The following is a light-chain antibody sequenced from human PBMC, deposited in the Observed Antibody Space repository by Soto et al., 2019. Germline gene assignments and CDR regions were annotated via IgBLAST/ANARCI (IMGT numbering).Light chain of an antibody. CDR1: QSVSSRN. J-gene: IGKJ1*01. Sequence: EIVLTQSPVTLSLSPGERATLSCRASQSVSSRNLAWCQHKPGQTPRLLIYGATSRATGIPDRFSGSGSGTDFTLTISRLEPEDFAMYYCQQYGSSPYWTFGQGTKVEIK. CDR2: GAT. V-gene: IGKV3-20*01. CDR3: QQYGSSPYWT.